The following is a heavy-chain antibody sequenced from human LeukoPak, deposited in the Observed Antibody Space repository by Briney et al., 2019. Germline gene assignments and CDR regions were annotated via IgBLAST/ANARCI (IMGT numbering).Heavy chain of an antibody. Sequence: SETLSLTCTVSGGSISSSSYYWGWIRQPPGKGLEWIGSIYYSGSTYYNPSLKSRVTISVDTSKNQFSLKLSSVTAADTAVYYCARDAGRWYYDSSGYLFDPWGQGTLVTVSS. J-gene: IGHJ5*02. CDR2: IYYSGST. V-gene: IGHV4-39*02. D-gene: IGHD3-22*01. CDR3: ARDAGRWYYDSSGYLFDP. CDR1: GGSISSSSYY.